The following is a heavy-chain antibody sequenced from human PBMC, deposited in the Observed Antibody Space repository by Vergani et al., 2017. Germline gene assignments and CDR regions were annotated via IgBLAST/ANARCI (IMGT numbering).Heavy chain of an antibody. Sequence: QVQLVESGGGVVQPGRSLRLSCAASGFTFNQYGMHWVRQAPGKGLEWVAVTWYDGNNKQYADSVKGRFTISRDNSKNTLYLQMNSLRAEDTAVYYCAKGHYYDSSGSYFQHWGQGTLVTVSS. CDR1: GFTFNQYG. D-gene: IGHD3-22*01. CDR2: TWYDGNNK. V-gene: IGHV3-33*06. CDR3: AKGHYYDSSGSYFQH. J-gene: IGHJ1*01.